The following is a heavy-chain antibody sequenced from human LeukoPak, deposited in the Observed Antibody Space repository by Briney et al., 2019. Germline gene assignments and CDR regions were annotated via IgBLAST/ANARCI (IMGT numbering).Heavy chain of an antibody. CDR3: ARALQDIVVVPAAVFDY. CDR2: IYYSGST. CDR1: GGSISSSSYY. D-gene: IGHD2-2*01. V-gene: IGHV4-39*01. Sequence: SETLSLTCTVSGGSISSSSYYWGWIRQPPGKGLEWIGSIYYSGSTYYNPSLKSRVTISVDTSKNQFSLKLSSVTAADTAVYYCARALQDIVVVPAAVFDYWGRGTLVTVSS. J-gene: IGHJ4*02.